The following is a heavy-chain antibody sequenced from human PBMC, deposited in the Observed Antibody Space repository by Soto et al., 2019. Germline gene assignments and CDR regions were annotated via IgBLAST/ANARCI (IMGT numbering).Heavy chain of an antibody. CDR2: INAGNGRE. CDR3: ARGGGWVGEASFDS. V-gene: IGHV1-3*01. J-gene: IGHJ4*02. Sequence: QVPLEQSGAEVKKPGASVKVSCKTSGYTFTSYTLHWVRQAPGQGLEWMGWINAGNGREKYSQRFQDRVSLSTDKSATTAYRELRSLRSEDTAVYFCARGGGWVGEASFDSWGQGTQVTVSS. D-gene: IGHD3-10*01. CDR1: GYTFTSYT.